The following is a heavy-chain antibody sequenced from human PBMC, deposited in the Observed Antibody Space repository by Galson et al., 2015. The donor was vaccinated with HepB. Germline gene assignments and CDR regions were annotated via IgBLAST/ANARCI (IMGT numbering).Heavy chain of an antibody. J-gene: IGHJ5*02. Sequence: SVKVSCKASGGTFSSYAISWVRQAPGQGLEWMGGIIPIFGTANYAQKFQGRVTITADESTSTAYMELSSLRSEDTAVYYCASGSSSYKGWFDPWGQGTLVTVSS. CDR3: ASGSSSYKGWFDP. CDR1: GGTFSSYA. V-gene: IGHV1-69*13. D-gene: IGHD6-13*01. CDR2: IIPIFGTA.